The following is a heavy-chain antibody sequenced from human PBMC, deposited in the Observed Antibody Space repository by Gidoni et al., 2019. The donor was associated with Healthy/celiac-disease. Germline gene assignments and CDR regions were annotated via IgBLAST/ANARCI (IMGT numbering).Heavy chain of an antibody. Sequence: QVQLVEYGGGVVQPGRSLSLSCAASGFNFSSYGMHWVRQAPGKGLEWVAVISYDGSNKYYADSVKGRFTISRDNSKNTLYLQMNSLRAEDTAVYYCAREDYGDYVSWFDPWGQGTLVTVSS. CDR2: ISYDGSNK. CDR3: AREDYGDYVSWFDP. D-gene: IGHD4-17*01. CDR1: GFNFSSYG. V-gene: IGHV3-30*03. J-gene: IGHJ5*02.